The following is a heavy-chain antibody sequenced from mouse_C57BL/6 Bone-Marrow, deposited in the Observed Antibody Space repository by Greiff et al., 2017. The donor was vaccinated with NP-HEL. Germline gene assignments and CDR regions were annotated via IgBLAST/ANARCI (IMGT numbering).Heavy chain of an antibody. CDR1: GFTFTDYY. V-gene: IGHV7-3*01. D-gene: IGHD4-1*01. J-gene: IGHJ4*01. Sequence: EVKLVESGGGLVQPGGSLSLSCAASGFTFTDYYMSWVRQPPGKALEWLGFIRNTANGYTTEYSASVKGRFTISRDNSQSILYLQMNALRAEDSATYYCARSVLGGYAMDYWGQGTSVTVSS. CDR2: IRNTANGYTT. CDR3: ARSVLGGYAMDY.